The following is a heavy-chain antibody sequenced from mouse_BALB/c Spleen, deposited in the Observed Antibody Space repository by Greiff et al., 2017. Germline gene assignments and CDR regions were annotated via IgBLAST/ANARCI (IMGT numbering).Heavy chain of an antibody. CDR2: INPNNGGT. CDR3: ARLGIYGNYPFYYAMDY. Sequence: VQLQQSGPELVKPGASVKIPCKASGYTFTDYNMDWVKQSHGKSLEWIGDINPNNGGTIYNQKFKGKATLTVDKSSSTAYMELRSLTSEDTAVYYCARLGIYGNYPFYYAMDYWGQGTSVTVSS. V-gene: IGHV1-18*01. D-gene: IGHD2-1*01. J-gene: IGHJ4*01. CDR1: GYTFTDYN.